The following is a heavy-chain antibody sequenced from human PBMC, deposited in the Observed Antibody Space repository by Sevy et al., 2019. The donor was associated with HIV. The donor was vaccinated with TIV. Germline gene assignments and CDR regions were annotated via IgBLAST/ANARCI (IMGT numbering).Heavy chain of an antibody. Sequence: GGSLRLSCAASGFTFSNYAMSWVRQAPGKGLEWVSGISDSAYNTYYAVSVKGRFTISRDNSKNSLYLQMNSLRAEDTAVYYCTKDEAYTVATSYYFDYWGQGTLVTVSS. CDR1: GFTFSNYA. D-gene: IGHD5-12*01. V-gene: IGHV3-23*01. CDR2: ISDSAYNT. J-gene: IGHJ4*02. CDR3: TKDEAYTVATSYYFDY.